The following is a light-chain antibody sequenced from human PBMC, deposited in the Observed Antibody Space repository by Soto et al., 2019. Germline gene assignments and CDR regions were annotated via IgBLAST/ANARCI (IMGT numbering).Light chain of an antibody. CDR1: SSDVGAYNY. Sequence: QSVLTQPASVSGSPGQSITISCTGTSSDVGAYNYVSWYQQHPGKAPKLIIYDVPNRPSGVSNRFSGSKSDNTASLTISGLQAEDEADYYCTSYTTSSPPVAFGGGTKLTVL. CDR3: TSYTTSSPPVA. V-gene: IGLV2-14*03. J-gene: IGLJ2*01. CDR2: DVP.